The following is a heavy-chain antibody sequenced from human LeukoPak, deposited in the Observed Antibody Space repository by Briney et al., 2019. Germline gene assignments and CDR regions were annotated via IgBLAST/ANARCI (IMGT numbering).Heavy chain of an antibody. V-gene: IGHV4-61*02. J-gene: IGHJ4*02. CDR2: IYTSGST. CDR3: ARLEAVAGKLDY. D-gene: IGHD6-19*01. Sequence: PSETLSLTCTVSGGSISSGSYYWSWIRQPAGKGLEWIGRIYTSGSTNYNPSLKSRVTISVDTSKNQFSLKLSSVTAADTAVYYCARLEAVAGKLDYWGQGTLVTVSS. CDR1: GGSISSGSYY.